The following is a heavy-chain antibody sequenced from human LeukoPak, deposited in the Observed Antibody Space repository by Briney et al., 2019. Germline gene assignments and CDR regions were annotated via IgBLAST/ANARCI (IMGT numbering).Heavy chain of an antibody. CDR3: ARVRLLEWLRTDAFDI. CDR2: MNPNSGNT. D-gene: IGHD3-3*01. V-gene: IGHV1-8*01. CDR1: GYTFTSYD. J-gene: IGHJ3*02. Sequence: ASVKVSCKASGYTFTSYDINWVRQATGQGLEWMGWMNPNSGNTGYAQKFQGRVTMTRNTSISTAYMELSSLRSEDTAVYYCARVRLLEWLRTDAFDIWGQGTMVTVSS.